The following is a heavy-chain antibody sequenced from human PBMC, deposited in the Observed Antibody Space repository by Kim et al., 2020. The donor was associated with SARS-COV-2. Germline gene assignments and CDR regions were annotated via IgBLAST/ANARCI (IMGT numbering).Heavy chain of an antibody. D-gene: IGHD3-10*01. Sequence: PALKSGTTIPVDTSTNQFSLKLSSVTAADTAVYYCARLYGSGSQGDAFDIWGQGTMVTVSS. J-gene: IGHJ3*02. V-gene: IGHV4-39*01. CDR3: ARLYGSGSQGDAFDI.